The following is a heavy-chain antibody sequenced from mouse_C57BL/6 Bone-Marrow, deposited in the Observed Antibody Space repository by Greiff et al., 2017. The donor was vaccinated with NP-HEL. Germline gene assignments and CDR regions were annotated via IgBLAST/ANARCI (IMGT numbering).Heavy chain of an antibody. CDR2: IDPSDSYT. CDR1: GYTFTSYW. J-gene: IGHJ2*01. V-gene: IGHV1-69*01. Sequence: VQLQQPGAELVMPGASVKLSCKASGYTFTSYWMHWVKQRPGQGLEWIGEIDPSDSYTNYNQKFKGKSTLTVDKSSSTAYMQLSSLTSEDSAVYDCARETTVGEYYFDYWGQGNTLTVSS. CDR3: ARETTVGEYYFDY. D-gene: IGHD1-1*01.